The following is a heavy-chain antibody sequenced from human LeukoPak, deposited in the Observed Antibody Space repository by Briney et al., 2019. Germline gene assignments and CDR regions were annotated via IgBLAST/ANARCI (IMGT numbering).Heavy chain of an antibody. D-gene: IGHD3-16*01. CDR3: AREGEGWFDP. V-gene: IGHV4-39*07. J-gene: IGHJ5*02. CDR2: IYYSGST. CDR1: GDSISSSRYY. Sequence: SETLSLTCTVSGDSISSSRYYWGWIRQPPGKGLEWIGSIYYSGSTYYNPSLKSRVSISVDTSKNQFSLKHLSLSLSSLTAADTAVYYCAREGEGWFDPWGHGILVTVSS.